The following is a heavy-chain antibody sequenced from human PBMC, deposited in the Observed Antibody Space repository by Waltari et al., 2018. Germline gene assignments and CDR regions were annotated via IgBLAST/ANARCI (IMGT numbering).Heavy chain of an antibody. V-gene: IGHV3-74*01. CDR2: ISTDGSIM. J-gene: IGHJ4*02. CDR3: VKYSSSFLGDC. CDR1: GFTFSNYW. D-gene: IGHD6-19*01. Sequence: EVQLVESGGGLVQPGGSLRLSCAASGFTFSNYWMHWVRQAPGKGLVSVSHISTDGSIMNYADSMKGRFTISRDNAENTLSLQMHSLRAEDTAVYYCVKYSSSFLGDCWGQGTLVTVSS.